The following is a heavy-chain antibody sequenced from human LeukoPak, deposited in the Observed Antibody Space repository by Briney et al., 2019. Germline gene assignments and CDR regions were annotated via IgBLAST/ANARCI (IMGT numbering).Heavy chain of an antibody. Sequence: PGGSLRLSCAASGFTFGSYSMNWVRKVPGKGLQWVSSISSTSRYIYYLDSVKGRFTVSRDNAKNSLSLQMNSLRAEDTAVYYCASGRRGYSYGRGAFDIWGQGQWSPSLQ. J-gene: IGHJ3*02. CDR3: ASGRRGYSYGRGAFDI. CDR1: GFTFGSYS. CDR2: ISSTSRYI. D-gene: IGHD5-18*01. V-gene: IGHV3-21*01.